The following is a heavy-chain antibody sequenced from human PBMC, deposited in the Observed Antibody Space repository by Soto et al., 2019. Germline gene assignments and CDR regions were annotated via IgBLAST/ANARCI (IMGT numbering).Heavy chain of an antibody. CDR1: GYTFTSYG. Sequence: QVQLVQSGAEVKKPGASVKVSCKASGYTFTSYGLSWVRQAPGQGLEWMGRISAYNYNTNYAKKLQGRVTMTTDTSASTAYMGLRSLRSDDTAVYYCVRGVGALGHWFDPWGQGTLVTVSA. V-gene: IGHV1-18*01. J-gene: IGHJ5*02. CDR2: ISAYNYNT. CDR3: VRGVGALGHWFDP. D-gene: IGHD1-26*01.